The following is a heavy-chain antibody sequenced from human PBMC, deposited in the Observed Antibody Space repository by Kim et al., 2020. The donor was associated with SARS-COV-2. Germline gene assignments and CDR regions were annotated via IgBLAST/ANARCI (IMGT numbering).Heavy chain of an antibody. J-gene: IGHJ1*01. CDR3: ARDLNYYDSSAIH. CDR1: GFTVSSNY. Sequence: GGSLRLSCAASGFTVSSNYMSWVRQAPGKGLEWVSVIYSGGSTYYADSVKGRFTISRDNSKNTLYPQMNSLRAEDTAVYYCARDLNYYDSSAIHWGQGTL. CDR2: IYSGGST. D-gene: IGHD3-22*01. V-gene: IGHV3-66*01.